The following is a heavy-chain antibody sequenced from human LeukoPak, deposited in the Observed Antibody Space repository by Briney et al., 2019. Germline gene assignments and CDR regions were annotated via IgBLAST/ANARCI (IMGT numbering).Heavy chain of an antibody. J-gene: IGHJ4*02. CDR2: IYYSGST. CDR3: AREGYYASGSSFDF. Sequence: SETLSLTCTVSGGSISTCGYCWIWIPQHPGRGLDWLGYIYYSGSTYYNPSLRSRLTISLDTSRNQFSLSLSSVTAADTAVYYCAREGYYASGSSFDFWGQGTLVTVSS. V-gene: IGHV4-31*03. CDR1: GGSISTCGYC. D-gene: IGHD3-10*01.